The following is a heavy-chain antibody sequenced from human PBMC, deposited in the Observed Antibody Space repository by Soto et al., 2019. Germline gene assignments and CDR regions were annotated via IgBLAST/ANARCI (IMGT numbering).Heavy chain of an antibody. D-gene: IGHD4-17*01. V-gene: IGHV4-59*01. CDR3: ARDDSGGNSLYAFDI. CDR1: DGSISSYY. CDR2: IYYSGST. J-gene: IGHJ3*02. Sequence: SETLSLTCTVSDGSISSYYWSWIRQPPGKGLEWIGYIYYSGSTNYNPSLKSRVTISVDTSKNQFSLKLSSVTAADTAVYYCARDDSGGNSLYAFDIWGQGTMVTVSS.